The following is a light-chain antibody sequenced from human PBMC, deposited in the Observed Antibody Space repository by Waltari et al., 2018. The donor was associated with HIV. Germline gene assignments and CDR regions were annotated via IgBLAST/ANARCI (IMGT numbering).Light chain of an antibody. J-gene: IGKJ2*01. V-gene: IGKV1-5*03. Sequence: DIQMTQSPSTLSASVGDRVSITCRSSQNIIRWLAWYQQKPGKAPKLLIYEASSLQSGVPSRFSGSGSETEFTLTISSLQPDDSATYFCQQYNIYPDYTFGQGTKLEIK. CDR3: QQYNIYPDYT. CDR2: EAS. CDR1: QNIIRW.